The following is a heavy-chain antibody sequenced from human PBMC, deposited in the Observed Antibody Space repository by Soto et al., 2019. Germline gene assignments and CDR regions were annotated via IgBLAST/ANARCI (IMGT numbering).Heavy chain of an antibody. D-gene: IGHD6-13*01. Sequence: QVQLVESGGGVVQPGRSLRLSCAASGFTFSSYGMHWVRQAPGKGLEWVAVISYDGSNKYYADSVKGRFTISRDNSKNTLYLLMNSLRAEDTAVYYCAKASPRAGTPYNYGMDVWGQGTTVTVSS. V-gene: IGHV3-30*18. CDR2: ISYDGSNK. J-gene: IGHJ6*02. CDR3: AKASPRAGTPYNYGMDV. CDR1: GFTFSSYG.